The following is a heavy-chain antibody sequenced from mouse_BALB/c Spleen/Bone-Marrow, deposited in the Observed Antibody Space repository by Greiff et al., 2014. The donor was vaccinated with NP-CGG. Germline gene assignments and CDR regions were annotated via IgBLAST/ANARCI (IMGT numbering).Heavy chain of an antibody. D-gene: IGHD2-14*01. CDR1: GYTFTSSL. V-gene: IGHV1S130*01. Sequence: QVQLQQSGSVLVRPGASVKLSCKASGYTFTSSLMHWAKQRPGQGLEWIGEIHPNSGNTNYNEKFKGKATLIVDTSSSTAYVDLSSLTSEDSAVYYCARHHRYAYYFDYWGQGTTLTVSS. CDR2: IHPNSGNT. J-gene: IGHJ2*01. CDR3: ARHHRYAYYFDY.